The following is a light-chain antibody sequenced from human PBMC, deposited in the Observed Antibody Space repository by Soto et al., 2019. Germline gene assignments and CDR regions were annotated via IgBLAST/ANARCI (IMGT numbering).Light chain of an antibody. J-gene: IGLJ1*01. CDR1: TXDVGLYNY. CDR3: FPYRSNTTHV. CDR2: DVT. V-gene: IGLV2-14*01. Sequence: QSVLTQPASVSGSPGQSITISCAGTTXDVGLYNYVSWYQLHPGKAPKVMIYDVTNRPSGVSNRFSGSKSGSTASLTISGLQAEDEADYYCFPYRSNTTHVFGTGTKGTVL.